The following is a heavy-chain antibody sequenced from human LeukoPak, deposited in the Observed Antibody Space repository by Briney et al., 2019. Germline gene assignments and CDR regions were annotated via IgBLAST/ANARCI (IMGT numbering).Heavy chain of an antibody. D-gene: IGHD5-12*01. Sequence: PGRSLRLSCAASGFTFSTYGMHWVRQAPGKGLEWVAVIWYDGSNKYYADSVKGRFTISRDNSKNTLYLEMNSLRAEDTAVYYCARGGGYTGFYDYWGQRTLVTVSS. J-gene: IGHJ4*02. CDR1: GFTFSTYG. CDR2: IWYDGSNK. V-gene: IGHV3-33*01. CDR3: ARGGGYTGFYDY.